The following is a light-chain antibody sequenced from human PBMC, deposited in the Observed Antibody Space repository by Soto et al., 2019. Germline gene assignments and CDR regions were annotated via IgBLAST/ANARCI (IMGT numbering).Light chain of an antibody. V-gene: IGKV1-6*01. CDR1: QGIRND. J-gene: IGKJ2*01. CDR2: AAS. Sequence: AIQMTQSPSSLSASVGDRVTITCRASQGIRNDLGWYQQKPGKAPKLLIYAASSLQSGVPSRFSGSGSGTDLTLTISSLQPEDSATYYCLHDYNYPRTFGQGTKLEIK. CDR3: LHDYNYPRT.